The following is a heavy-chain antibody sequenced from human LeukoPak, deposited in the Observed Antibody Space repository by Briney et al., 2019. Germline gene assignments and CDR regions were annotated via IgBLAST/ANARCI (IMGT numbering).Heavy chain of an antibody. V-gene: IGHV3-23*01. CDR2: I. CDR1: GFTFSSYA. D-gene: IGHD3-10*01. CDR3: AKFPPYYRPHEYFQH. J-gene: IGHJ1*01. Sequence: GGSLRLSCAASGFTFSSYAMSWVRQAPGKGLEWVSAIKGRFTISRDNSKNTLYLQMNSLRAEDTAVYYCAKFPPYYRPHEYFQHWGQGTLVTVSS.